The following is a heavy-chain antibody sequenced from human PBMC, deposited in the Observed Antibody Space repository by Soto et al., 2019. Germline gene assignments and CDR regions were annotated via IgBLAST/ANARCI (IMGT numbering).Heavy chain of an antibody. D-gene: IGHD6-19*01. V-gene: IGHV1-2*02. Sequence: QVQLVQSGAEVKKPGASVKVSCKASGYTFTDYYMNWVRQAPGLGLEWMGWINPNNGVTNYAQKFQGRVTMTRDTSISTAYMDLSRLRSDDTALYYCARGALTVANWFDPWGQGTQVTVSS. J-gene: IGHJ5*02. CDR3: ARGALTVANWFDP. CDR2: INPNNGVT. CDR1: GYTFTDYY.